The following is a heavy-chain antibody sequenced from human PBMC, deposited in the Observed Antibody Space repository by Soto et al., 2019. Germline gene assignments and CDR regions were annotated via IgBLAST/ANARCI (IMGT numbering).Heavy chain of an antibody. CDR1: GYTFTSYA. V-gene: IGHV1-3*01. J-gene: IGHJ6*02. CDR2: INAGNGNT. D-gene: IGHD6-6*01. CDR3: ARGVTAARPSSFYYYYGMDV. Sequence: ASVKVSCKASGYTFTSYAMHWVRQAPGKRLEWMGWINAGNGNTKYSQKFQGRVTITRDTSASTAYMELSSLRSEDTAVYYCARGVTAARPSSFYYYYGMDVWGQGTTVTVSS.